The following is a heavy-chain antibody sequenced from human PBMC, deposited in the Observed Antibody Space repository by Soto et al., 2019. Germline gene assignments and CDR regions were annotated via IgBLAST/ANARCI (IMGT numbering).Heavy chain of an antibody. Sequence: QLQLQEWGPGLVKPSETLSLTCTVSGGSITSSGYSWGWIRQPPGKGLEWIGTIYYSGSTYYNPSLKSRVTISVDTSKNQFSLKLSSVTAADTAVYYCARQFSVYGDYGRYFDFWGQGTLVTVSS. J-gene: IGHJ4*02. D-gene: IGHD4-17*01. CDR1: GGSITSSGYS. V-gene: IGHV4-39*01. CDR3: ARQFSVYGDYGRYFDF. CDR2: IYYSGST.